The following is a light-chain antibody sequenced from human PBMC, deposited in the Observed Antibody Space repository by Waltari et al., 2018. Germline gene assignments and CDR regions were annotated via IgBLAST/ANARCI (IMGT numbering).Light chain of an antibody. Sequence: EIVMTQSPATLSVSPGEGVTLSCSTSRSVDSNLAWYQQKPGQAPRLLIYGASTRATGCPARFSGSGSGTDFTLSISSLQSEDFAVYHCQQYSDWPLTFGGGTKVEIK. J-gene: IGKJ4*01. CDR2: GAS. CDR3: QQYSDWPLT. CDR1: RSVDSN. V-gene: IGKV3-15*01.